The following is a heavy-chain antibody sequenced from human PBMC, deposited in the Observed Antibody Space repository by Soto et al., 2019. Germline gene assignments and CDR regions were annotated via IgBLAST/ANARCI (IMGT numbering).Heavy chain of an antibody. CDR2: MNPKSGNT. D-gene: IGHD6-13*01. CDR1: GYAFPNYV. J-gene: IGHJ4*02. CDR3: ARSIAAAVDFDY. V-gene: IGHV1-18*01. Sequence: ASVKVSCKASGYAFPNYVINWVRQATGQGLEWMGWMNPKSGNTNYAQKLQGRATMTTDTSTSTAYMELRSLRSDDTAVYYCARSIAAAVDFDYWGQGTLVTVSS.